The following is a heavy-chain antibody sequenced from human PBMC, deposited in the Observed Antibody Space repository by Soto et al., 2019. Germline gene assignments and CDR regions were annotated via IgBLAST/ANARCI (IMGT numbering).Heavy chain of an antibody. D-gene: IGHD4-17*01. J-gene: IGHJ4*02. Sequence: QITLKESGPTLVKPTQTLTLTCTFSGFSLSTSGVGVGWIRQPPGKALEWLALIYWDDDKRYSPSLKSRLTIPKDTTKNHVVLTMTNMDPVDTATYYCAHSGSYGDYAGGPFDYWGQGTMVTVSS. V-gene: IGHV2-5*02. CDR3: AHSGSYGDYAGGPFDY. CDR1: GFSLSTSGVG. CDR2: IYWDDDK.